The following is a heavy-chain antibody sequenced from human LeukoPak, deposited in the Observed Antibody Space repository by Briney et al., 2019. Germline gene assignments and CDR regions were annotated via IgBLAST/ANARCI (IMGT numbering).Heavy chain of an antibody. V-gene: IGHV1-69*13. CDR2: IIPIFGTA. J-gene: IGHJ4*02. D-gene: IGHD5-12*01. CDR3: ARSDVDIVATIEEPLDY. CDR1: GGTFSSYA. Sequence: SVKVSCNASGGTFSSYAISWVRQAPGQGLEWMGGIIPIFGTANYAQKFQGRVTITADESTSTAYMELSSLRSEDTAVYYCARSDVDIVATIEEPLDYWGQGTLVTVSS.